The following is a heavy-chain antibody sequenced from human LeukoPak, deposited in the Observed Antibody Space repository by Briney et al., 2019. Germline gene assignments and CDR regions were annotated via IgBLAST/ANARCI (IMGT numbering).Heavy chain of an antibody. CDR1: GFTFSNAW. D-gene: IGHD3-10*01. CDR2: INQDGSTK. CDR3: ARVVPPLYYFDY. Sequence: GGSLRLSCAASGFTFSNAWMAWVRQAPGKGLEWVANINQDGSTKQYVDSVRGRFTISRDNAKNSLYLEMNSLRAEDTAVYYCARVVPPLYYFDYWGQGTLVTVSS. J-gene: IGHJ4*02. V-gene: IGHV3-7*01.